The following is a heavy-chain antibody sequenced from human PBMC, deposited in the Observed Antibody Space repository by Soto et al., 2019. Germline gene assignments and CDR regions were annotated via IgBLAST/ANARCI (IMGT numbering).Heavy chain of an antibody. CDR3: ARDAPYSSAGRRYYYGMDV. CDR2: ISGYNGDT. CDR1: GYTLSSYG. J-gene: IGHJ6*02. V-gene: IGHV1-18*01. Sequence: QVQLVQSGAEVKKPGASVKVSCKASGYTLSSYGISWLRQAPGQGLEWMGWISGYNGDTNYAQKLQGRVTMTTDTSTSTAYMELRSLRSDDTAVYYCARDAPYSSAGRRYYYGMDVWGQGTTVTVSS. D-gene: IGHD5-18*01.